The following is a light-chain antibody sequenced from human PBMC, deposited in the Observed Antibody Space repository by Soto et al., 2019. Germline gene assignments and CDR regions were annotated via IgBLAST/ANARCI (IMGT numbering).Light chain of an antibody. J-gene: IGKJ3*01. CDR3: QQRSNWPRFFT. CDR2: DAS. Sequence: EIVLTQSPATLSLSPGERATLSCRASQSLGIYLAWYQQKPGQAPRLLIYDASNRATGIPARFSGSGSGTDFTLTIDSLEPEDFAIYYRQQRSNWPRFFTFGPGTKVDIK. CDR1: QSLGIY. V-gene: IGKV3-11*01.